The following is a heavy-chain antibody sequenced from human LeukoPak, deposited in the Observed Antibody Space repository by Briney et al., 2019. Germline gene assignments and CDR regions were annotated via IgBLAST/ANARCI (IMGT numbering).Heavy chain of an antibody. CDR1: GGSISSSSYY. Sequence: SETLSLTCTVSGGSISSSSYYWGWIRQPPGKGLEWIGSIYYSGSTYYNPSLKSRVTISVDTSKNQFSLKLSSVTAADTAVYYCAREGSNVYNWSDVWSMGGPDYWGQGTLVTVSS. CDR3: AREGSNVYNWSDVWSMGGPDY. J-gene: IGHJ4*02. CDR2: IYYSGST. D-gene: IGHD1-20*01. V-gene: IGHV4-39*07.